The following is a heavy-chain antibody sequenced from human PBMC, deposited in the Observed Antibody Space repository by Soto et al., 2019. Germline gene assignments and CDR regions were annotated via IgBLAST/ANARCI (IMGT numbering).Heavy chain of an antibody. CDR2: IYYSGST. CDR3: ARVHAGVNTFDP. Sequence: QVQLQESGPGLVKPSQTLSLTCTVSGGSISSGGYYWSWIRQHPGKGLEWIGYIYYSGSTYYNPSLKSQVTISVNTSKNQFSLKLSSVTAADTAVYYCARVHAGVNTFDPWGQGTLVTVSS. CDR1: GGSISSGGYY. V-gene: IGHV4-31*01. J-gene: IGHJ5*02. D-gene: IGHD3-22*01.